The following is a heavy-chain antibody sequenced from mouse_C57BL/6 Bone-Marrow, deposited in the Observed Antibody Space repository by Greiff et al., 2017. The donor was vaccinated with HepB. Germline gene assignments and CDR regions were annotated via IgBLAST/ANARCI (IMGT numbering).Heavy chain of an antibody. Sequence: QVKLQQPGAELVKPGASVKLSCKASGYTFTSYWMHWVKQRPGQGLEWIGMIHPNSGSTNYNEKFKSKATLTVDKSSSNAYMQLSSLTSEDSAVYYCARWITTGYYFDYWGQGTTLTVSS. J-gene: IGHJ2*01. D-gene: IGHD2-4*01. V-gene: IGHV1-64*01. CDR3: ARWITTGYYFDY. CDR1: GYTFTSYW. CDR2: IHPNSGST.